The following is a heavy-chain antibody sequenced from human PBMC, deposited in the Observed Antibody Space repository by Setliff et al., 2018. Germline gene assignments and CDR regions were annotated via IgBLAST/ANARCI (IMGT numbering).Heavy chain of an antibody. CDR2: ISSSGSYI. CDR1: RFTFSTYS. CDR3: ARDREGDGNYYMDV. J-gene: IGHJ6*03. Sequence: GSLRLSCAASRFTFSTYSMNWVRQVPGKGLEWVSSISSSGSYIYYADSVKGRFIISRDNAKNSLYLQMNSLRAEDTAVYYCARDREGDGNYYMDVWGKGTTVTVSS. D-gene: IGHD1-1*01. V-gene: IGHV3-21*01.